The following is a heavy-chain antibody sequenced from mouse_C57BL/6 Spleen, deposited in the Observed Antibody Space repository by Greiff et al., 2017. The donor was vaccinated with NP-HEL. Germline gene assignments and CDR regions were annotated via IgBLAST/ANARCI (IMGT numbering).Heavy chain of an antibody. CDR3: ARNLLGDY. CDR2: IDPSDSYT. D-gene: IGHD1-1*01. CDR1: GYTFTSYW. Sequence: QVQLQQSGAELVMPGASVKLSCKASGYTFTSYWMHWVKQRPGQGLEWIGEIDPSDSYTNYNQKFKGKSTLTVDKSSSTAYMQLSSLTSEDSAVYYCARNLLGDYWGQGTTLTVSS. J-gene: IGHJ2*01. V-gene: IGHV1-69*01.